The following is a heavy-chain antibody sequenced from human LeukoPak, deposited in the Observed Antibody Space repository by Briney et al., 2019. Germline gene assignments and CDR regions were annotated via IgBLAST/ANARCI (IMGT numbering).Heavy chain of an antibody. V-gene: IGHV5-51*01. J-gene: IGHJ6*02. Sequence: GESLKSSCKGSGYSFTSYWIGWVRQMPGKGLEWMGIIYPGDSDTRYRPSFQGQVTISADKSISTAYLQWSSLKASDTAMYYYATSVVTPRRFSYYYYYGMDVWGQGTTVTVSS. CDR1: GYSFTSYW. CDR2: IYPGDSDT. D-gene: IGHD4-23*01. CDR3: ATSVVTPRRFSYYYYYGMDV.